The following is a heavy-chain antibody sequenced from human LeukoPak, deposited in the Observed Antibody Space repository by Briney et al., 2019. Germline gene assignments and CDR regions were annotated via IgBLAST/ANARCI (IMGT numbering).Heavy chain of an antibody. CDR1: RYTFTGYY. CDR3: AGGSSYAAAGVYYYYYGMDV. Sequence: ASVKVSCKASRYTFTGYYMHWVRQAPGQGLEWMGWINPNSGGTNYAQKFQGRVTMTRDTSISTAYMELSRLRSDDTAVYYCAGGSSYAAAGVYYYYYGMDVWGQGTTVIVSS. V-gene: IGHV1-2*02. D-gene: IGHD6-13*01. J-gene: IGHJ6*02. CDR2: INPNSGGT.